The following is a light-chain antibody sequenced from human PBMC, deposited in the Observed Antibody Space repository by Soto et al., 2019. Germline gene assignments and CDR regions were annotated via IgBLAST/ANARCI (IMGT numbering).Light chain of an antibody. CDR2: AAS. CDR3: QQYRTSPFT. J-gene: IGKJ3*01. CDR1: QTISNNY. Sequence: DIEMTQSPSTLSLSPGDRATLSCRASQTISNNYLAWFQQKPGQAPRLLIFAASSWATGIPDRFSGSGSGTDFSLTISRLEPEDFAVYYCQQYRTSPFTFGPGTKVDIK. V-gene: IGKV3-20*01.